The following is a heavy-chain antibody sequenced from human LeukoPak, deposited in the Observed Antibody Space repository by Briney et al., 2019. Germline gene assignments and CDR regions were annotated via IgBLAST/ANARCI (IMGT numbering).Heavy chain of an antibody. D-gene: IGHD3-10*01. CDR1: SYX. Sequence: SYXXXWVRQAPGKGLEWVAVISYDGSNKYYADSVKGRFTISRDNSKNTLYLQMNSLRAEDTAVYYCAKLTMVRGVSRDTFDYWGQGTLVTVSS. V-gene: IGHV3-30*18. CDR2: ISYDGSNK. CDR3: AKLTMVRGVSRDTFDY. J-gene: IGHJ4*02.